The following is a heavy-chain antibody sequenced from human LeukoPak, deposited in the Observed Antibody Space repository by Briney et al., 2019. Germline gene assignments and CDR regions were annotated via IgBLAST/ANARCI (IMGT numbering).Heavy chain of an antibody. J-gene: IGHJ5*02. V-gene: IGHV1-18*01. CDR1: GYTFTSYG. Sequence: GASVKVSCKASGYTFTSYGISWVRQAPGQGLEWMGWISAYNGNTNYAQKLQGRVTMTTDTSTSTAYMELRSLRSDDTAVYYCASTPYYYDSSGYYNWFDPWGQGTLVTASS. CDR3: ASTPYYYDSSGYYNWFDP. CDR2: ISAYNGNT. D-gene: IGHD3-22*01.